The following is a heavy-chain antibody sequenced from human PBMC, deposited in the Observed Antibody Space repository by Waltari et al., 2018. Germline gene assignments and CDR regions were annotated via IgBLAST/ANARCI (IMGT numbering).Heavy chain of an antibody. CDR1: GGSFNDSY. D-gene: IGHD6-13*01. CDR3: ARPGIAAAGHWFDP. Sequence: QVQLQQWGAGLLKPSETLSLTCAVYGGSFNDSYWSWLRQPPGKGLEWIGEIHHSGTANYNPSLKSRVTMSVDTSKNQLSLKLTSVTAADTAVYYCARPGIAAAGHWFDPWGQGTLVTVSS. J-gene: IGHJ5*02. V-gene: IGHV4-34*02. CDR2: IHHSGTA.